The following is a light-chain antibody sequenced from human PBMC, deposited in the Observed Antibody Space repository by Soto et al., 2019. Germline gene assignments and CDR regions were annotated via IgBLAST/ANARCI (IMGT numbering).Light chain of an antibody. J-gene: IGLJ2*01. Sequence: QSVLTQPRSVSGSPGQSVTISCTGTSSDVGGYNYVSWYQQHPGKAPKLMIYDVSKRPSGVPDRFSGSKSGNTASLTISGPQAEDEADYYCCSYAGSPHVVFGGGTKLTVL. CDR2: DVS. CDR3: CSYAGSPHVV. V-gene: IGLV2-11*01. CDR1: SSDVGGYNY.